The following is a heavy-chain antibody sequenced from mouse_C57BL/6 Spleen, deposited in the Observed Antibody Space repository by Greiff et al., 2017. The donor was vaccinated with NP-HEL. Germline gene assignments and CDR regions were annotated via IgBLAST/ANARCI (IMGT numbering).Heavy chain of an antibody. V-gene: IGHV1-82*01. CDR1: GYAFSSSW. CDR2: IYPGDGDT. CDR3: ARDYYGYGGGFAY. J-gene: IGHJ3*01. D-gene: IGHD2-2*01. Sequence: QVQLQQSGPELVKPGASVKISCKASGYAFSSSWMNWVKQRPGKGLEWIGRIYPGDGDTNYNGKFKGKATLTADKSSSTAYMQLSSLTSVDSAVYFCARDYYGYGGGFAYWGQGTLVTVSA.